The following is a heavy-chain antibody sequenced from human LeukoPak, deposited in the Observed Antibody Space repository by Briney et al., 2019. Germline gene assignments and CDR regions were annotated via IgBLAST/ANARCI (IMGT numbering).Heavy chain of an antibody. J-gene: IGHJ6*04. CDR1: GGSISSYY. CDR3: ARDPPGIAAAGPDV. CDR2: IYYSGST. V-gene: IGHV4-59*01. D-gene: IGHD6-13*01. Sequence: PSETLSLTCTVSGGSISSYYWSWIRQPPGKGLEWIGYIYYSGSTNYNPSLKSRVTISVDTSKNQFSLKLSSVTAADTAVYYCARDPPGIAAAGPDVWGKGTTVTVSS.